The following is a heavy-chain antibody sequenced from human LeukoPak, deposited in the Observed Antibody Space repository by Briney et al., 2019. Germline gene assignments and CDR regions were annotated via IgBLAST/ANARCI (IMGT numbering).Heavy chain of an antibody. D-gene: IGHD3-10*01. Sequence: ASVKVSCKASGYTFTSYDINWVRQATGQGLEWMGWMNPNSGNTGYAQKFQGRVTMTRNTSISTAYMELSSLRSDDTAVYYCARAVITMVRGATSYWGQGTLVTVSS. V-gene: IGHV1-8*01. CDR3: ARAVITMVRGATSY. CDR2: MNPNSGNT. CDR1: GYTFTSYD. J-gene: IGHJ4*02.